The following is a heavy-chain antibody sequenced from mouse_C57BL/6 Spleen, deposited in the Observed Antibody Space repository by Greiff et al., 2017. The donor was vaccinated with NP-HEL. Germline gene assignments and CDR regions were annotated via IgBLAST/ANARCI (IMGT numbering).Heavy chain of an antibody. CDR3: ARSGTDY. J-gene: IGHJ2*01. Sequence: VQLQQSGAELVRPGASVTLSCKASGYTFTDYEMHWVKQTPVHGLEWIGAIDPETGGTAYNQKFKGKAILTADKSSSTAYMQLSSLTSEDSAVYYCARSGTDYWGQGTTLTVSS. CDR1: GYTFTDYE. V-gene: IGHV1-15*01. D-gene: IGHD4-1*01. CDR2: IDPETGGT.